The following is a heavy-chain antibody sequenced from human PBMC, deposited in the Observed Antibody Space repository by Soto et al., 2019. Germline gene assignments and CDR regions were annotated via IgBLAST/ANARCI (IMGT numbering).Heavy chain of an antibody. CDR2: IIPIFGTT. CDR3: ARVSRERNYRNYYGSESSVLKWFDP. D-gene: IGHD3-10*01. V-gene: IGHV1-69*01. CDR1: GGTFSTYA. J-gene: IGHJ5*02. Sequence: QVQLVQSGAEVKKPGSSVKVSCKTSGGTFSTYAISWVRQAPGQVLEWMGGIIPIFGTTHYAQKFQGRVTITADESTRTAYMELGSLRFEDTAGYYCARVSRERNYRNYYGSESSVLKWFDPWGQGTLVTVSS.